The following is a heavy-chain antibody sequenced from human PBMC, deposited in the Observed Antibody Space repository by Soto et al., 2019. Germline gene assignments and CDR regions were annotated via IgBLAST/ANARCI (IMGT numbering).Heavy chain of an antibody. D-gene: IGHD3-22*01. V-gene: IGHV4-30-2*01. CDR3: ARGVNYYDSSGSSWFDP. Sequence: PSDTLSLTCNISGGAINSGGYSGTWIPHPPGQGLEWIRFIYHTGTTYYNPSLKSRVTISVDRSKNQFSLKLNSVTAADTVVYYCARGVNYYDSSGSSWFDPWGQGALVTVS. CDR2: IYHTGTT. J-gene: IGHJ5*02. CDR1: GGAINSGGYS.